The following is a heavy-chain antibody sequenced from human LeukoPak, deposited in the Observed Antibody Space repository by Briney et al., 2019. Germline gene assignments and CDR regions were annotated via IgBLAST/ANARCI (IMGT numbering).Heavy chain of an antibody. J-gene: IGHJ4*02. V-gene: IGHV4-34*01. CDR2: INHSGST. D-gene: IGHD3-3*01. CDR3: ATEYYDFWSFDY. Sequence: SETLSLTCAVYGGSFSDYYWSWIRQPPGKGLEWIGEINHSGSTNYNPSLKSRVTISVDTSKNQFSLKLSSVTAADTAVYYCATEYYDFWSFDYWGQGTLITVSS. CDR1: GGSFSDYY.